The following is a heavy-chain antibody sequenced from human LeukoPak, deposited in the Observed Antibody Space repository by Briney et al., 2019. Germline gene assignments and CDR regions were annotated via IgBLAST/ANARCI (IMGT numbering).Heavy chain of an antibody. Sequence: SETLSLTCTVSGGSISSYYWSWIRQPPGKGLEWIGYIYYSGSTNYNPSLKSRVTISVDMSKNQFSLKLSSVTAADTAVYYCARLGRGSFLSYFDYWSQGTLVTVSS. CDR1: GGSISSYY. D-gene: IGHD1-26*01. J-gene: IGHJ4*02. CDR2: IYYSGST. CDR3: ARLGRGSFLSYFDY. V-gene: IGHV4-59*08.